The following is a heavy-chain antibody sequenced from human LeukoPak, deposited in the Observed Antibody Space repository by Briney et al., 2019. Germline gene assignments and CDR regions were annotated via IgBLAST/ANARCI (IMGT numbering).Heavy chain of an antibody. Sequence: PSETLSLTCTVSGGSISSGGYYWSWIRQHPGKGLEWIGYIYYSGSTYYNPSLKSRVTISVDTSKNQFSLKLSSVTAADTAVYYCARTDRDFWSGSPGAFDIWGQGTVVTVSS. J-gene: IGHJ3*02. CDR2: IYYSGST. D-gene: IGHD3-3*01. CDR1: GGSISSGGYY. CDR3: ARTDRDFWSGSPGAFDI. V-gene: IGHV4-31*03.